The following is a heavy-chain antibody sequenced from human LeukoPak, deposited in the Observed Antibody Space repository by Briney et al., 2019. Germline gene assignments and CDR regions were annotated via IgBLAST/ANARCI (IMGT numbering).Heavy chain of an antibody. CDR1: GFTFEDHD. Sequence: RTLRVYCAGSGFTFEDHDMHWLLQAPGKGLQGLSDNSWSGDRMGYADAVKGRFTISRDNAKNSLFLQMNSLRVEDTALYYCAKDLGGSATTVWGQGTLVTVSS. D-gene: IGHD2-2*01. V-gene: IGHV3-9*01. CDR3: AKDLGGSATTV. J-gene: IGHJ4*02. CDR2: NSWSGDRM.